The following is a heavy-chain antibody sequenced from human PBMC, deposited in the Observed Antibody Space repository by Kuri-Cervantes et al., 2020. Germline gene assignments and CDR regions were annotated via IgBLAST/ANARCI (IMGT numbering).Heavy chain of an antibody. Sequence: GESLKISCAASGFTFNSYGMHWVRQAPGKGLEWVAVISYDGSNKYYADSVKGRFTISRDNSKNTLYLQMNSLRAEDTAVYYCARGGGRRGPYYHYGMDVWGQGTTVTVSS. CDR2: ISYDGSNK. D-gene: IGHD2-15*01. V-gene: IGHV3-30*03. CDR3: ARGGGRRGPYYHYGMDV. CDR1: GFTFNSYG. J-gene: IGHJ6*02.